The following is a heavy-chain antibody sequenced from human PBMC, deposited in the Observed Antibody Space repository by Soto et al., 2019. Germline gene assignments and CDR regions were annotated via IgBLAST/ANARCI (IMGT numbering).Heavy chain of an antibody. V-gene: IGHV1-18*01. CDR2: ISTYNGNT. J-gene: IGHJ4*02. CDR1: GYTFTSSG. CDR3: ARDGYYYDSRHLAGY. Sequence: GASVKVSCKASGYTFTSSGISWVRQAPGQGLEWMGWISTYNGNTNYAQKLQGRVTMTTDTSTSTAYMELRSLRSDDTAVYYCARDGYYYDSRHLAGYWGQGTLVTVSS. D-gene: IGHD3-22*01.